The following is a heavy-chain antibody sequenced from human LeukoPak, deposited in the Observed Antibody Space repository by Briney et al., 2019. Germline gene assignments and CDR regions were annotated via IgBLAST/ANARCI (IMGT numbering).Heavy chain of an antibody. CDR1: AFIFSGHW. J-gene: IGHJ4*02. Sequence: GGSLRLSCEGSAFIFSGHWMNWVRQTPGKGLEWVASIKEDGSERQYVDSVKGRFSISRDNTKGSLFLQLNSLRAEDTAVYYCARGFKVSRYDLIGYWGQGTLVTVSS. V-gene: IGHV3-7*01. D-gene: IGHD3-3*01. CDR3: ARGFKVSRYDLIGY. CDR2: IKEDGSER.